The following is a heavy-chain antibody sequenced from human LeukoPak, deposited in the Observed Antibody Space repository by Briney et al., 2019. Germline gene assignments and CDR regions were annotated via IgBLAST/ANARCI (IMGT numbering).Heavy chain of an antibody. CDR1: GGSISGYY. Sequence: SETLSLTCTVSGGSISGYYWNWVRQPADRGLEWIGRLYSSGDTYYNPSLKSRLTMSVDTSKNQFSLKLRSVTAADTAVYYCARGSTGSTKRYYFDSWGQGALVTVPS. CDR2: LYSSGDT. J-gene: IGHJ4*02. CDR3: ARGSTGSTKRYYFDS. V-gene: IGHV4-4*07. D-gene: IGHD6-19*01.